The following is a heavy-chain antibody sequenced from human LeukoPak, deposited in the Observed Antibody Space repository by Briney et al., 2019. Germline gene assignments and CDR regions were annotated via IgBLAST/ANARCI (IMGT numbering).Heavy chain of an antibody. CDR3: ASHHCGGDCYSYYFDF. D-gene: IGHD2-21*02. V-gene: IGHV1-18*01. Sequence: RASVKVSCKASGYTFTSYGISWVRQAPGQGLEWMGWISAYNGNTNYAQKLQGRVTMTTDTSTSTAYMELRSLRSDDTAVYYCASHHCGGDCYSYYFDFWGQGTLVTVSS. CDR2: ISAYNGNT. J-gene: IGHJ4*02. CDR1: GYTFTSYG.